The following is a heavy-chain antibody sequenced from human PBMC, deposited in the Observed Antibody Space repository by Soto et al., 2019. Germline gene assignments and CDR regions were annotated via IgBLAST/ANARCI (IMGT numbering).Heavy chain of an antibody. J-gene: IGHJ3*02. D-gene: IGHD5-12*01. CDR3: ARVGDGGVGTIVASFVFAI. CDR1: GGTFSSYT. Sequence: ASVKVSCKASGGTFSSYTISWVRQAPGQGLEWMGRIIPILGIANYAQKFQGRVTITADKSTSTAYMELSSLRSEDTAVYYCARVGDGGVGTIVASFVFAIWGQGTMVTVSS. V-gene: IGHV1-69*02. CDR2: IIPILGIA.